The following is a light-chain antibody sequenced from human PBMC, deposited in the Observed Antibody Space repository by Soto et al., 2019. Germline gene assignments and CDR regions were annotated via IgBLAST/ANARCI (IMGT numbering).Light chain of an antibody. Sequence: QSALTQPASVSGSPGQSITISCTGTSSDVGGYNYVSWYQQHPGKAPKLMIYEVSNRPSGVSNRFSGSKSGNTASLTISGLQAEDGADYYCSSYTSSSAWGFGTGTKVTVL. CDR2: EVS. CDR3: SSYTSSSAWG. CDR1: SSDVGGYNY. J-gene: IGLJ1*01. V-gene: IGLV2-14*01.